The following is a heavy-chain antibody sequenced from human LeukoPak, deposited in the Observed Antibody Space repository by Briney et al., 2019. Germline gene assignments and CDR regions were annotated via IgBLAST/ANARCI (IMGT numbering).Heavy chain of an antibody. D-gene: IGHD6-6*01. Sequence: PGGSLRLSCAASGFTFDDYGMSWVRQAPGKGLEWVSGINWNGGSTGYADSVKGRFTISRDNAKNSLYLQMNSLRAEYTALYYCAGDISSSPGDFDYWGQGTLVTVSS. CDR2: INWNGGST. CDR3: AGDISSSPGDFDY. V-gene: IGHV3-20*04. J-gene: IGHJ4*02. CDR1: GFTFDDYG.